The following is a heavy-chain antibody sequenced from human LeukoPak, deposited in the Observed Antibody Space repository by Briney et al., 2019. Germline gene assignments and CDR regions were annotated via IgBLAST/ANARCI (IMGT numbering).Heavy chain of an antibody. Sequence: GASVKVSCNVSGYTRTKLAIHWVRQAPGKRLEWMGGFDPEEGETIYAQKFQGRVTMTEDTSTDTAYMELNSLRSEDTAVYYCARGGVGATTYVWFDPWGQGTLVTVSS. J-gene: IGHJ5*02. V-gene: IGHV1-24*01. CDR2: FDPEEGET. CDR3: ARGGVGATTYVWFDP. D-gene: IGHD1-26*01. CDR1: GYTRTKLA.